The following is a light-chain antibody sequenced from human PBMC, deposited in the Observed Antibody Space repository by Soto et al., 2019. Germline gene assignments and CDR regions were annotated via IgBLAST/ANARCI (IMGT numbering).Light chain of an antibody. CDR3: NSYASSTTLV. Sequence: QSVLTQPASVSGSPGQSITISCTETSSDVGGFKYVSWYQQHPGKAPKLLIYDVTDRPTGISNRFSGSKSGNTASLTISGLQAEDEADYYCNSYASSTTLVVGGGTKVTVL. V-gene: IGLV2-14*01. J-gene: IGLJ2*01. CDR1: SSDVGGFKY. CDR2: DVT.